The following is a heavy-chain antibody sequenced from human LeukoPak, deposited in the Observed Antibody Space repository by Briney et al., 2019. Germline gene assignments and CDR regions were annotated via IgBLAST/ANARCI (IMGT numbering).Heavy chain of an antibody. J-gene: IGHJ4*02. CDR2: IENDGGNK. CDR1: GFTFSHHG. CDR3: AKDLHSSSSCY. D-gene: IGHD6-6*01. Sequence: GGSLRLSCAASGFTFSHHGMHWVRQAPGKGLEWMAFIENDGGNKNVADSVKGRFTVSRDNSKNTLYLQMDSLRAEDTALYYCAKDLHSSSSCYWGQGAQVTVSS. V-gene: IGHV3-30*02.